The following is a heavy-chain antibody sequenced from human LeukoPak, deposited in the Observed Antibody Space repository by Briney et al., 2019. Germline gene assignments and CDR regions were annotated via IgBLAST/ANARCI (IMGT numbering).Heavy chain of an antibody. CDR1: GGSFSGYY. J-gene: IGHJ4*02. V-gene: IGHV4-34*01. CDR3: ARMFNPVVRGVKYYFDY. Sequence: SETLSLTCAVYGGSFSGYYWSWIRQPPGKGLEWIGEINHSGSTNYNPSLKSRVTISVDTSKNQFSLKLSSVNAADTAVYYCARMFNPVVRGVKYYFDYWGQGTLVTVSS. CDR2: INHSGST. D-gene: IGHD3-10*01.